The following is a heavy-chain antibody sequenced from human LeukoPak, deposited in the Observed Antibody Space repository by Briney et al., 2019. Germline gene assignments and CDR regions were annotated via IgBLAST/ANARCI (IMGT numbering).Heavy chain of an antibody. CDR3: ARGRITMIVVAPKRAFDI. CDR1: GGSFSGYY. CDR2: INHSGST. D-gene: IGHD3-22*01. J-gene: IGHJ3*02. V-gene: IGHV4-34*01. Sequence: SETLSLTCAVYGGSFSGYYWSWIRQPPGKGLEWIGEINHSGSTNYNPSLKSRVTISVDTSKNQFSLKLSSVTAADTAVSYCARGRITMIVVAPKRAFDIWGQGTMVTVSS.